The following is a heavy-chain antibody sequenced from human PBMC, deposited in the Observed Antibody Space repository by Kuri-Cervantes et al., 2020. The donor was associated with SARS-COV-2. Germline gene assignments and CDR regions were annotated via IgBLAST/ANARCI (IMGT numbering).Heavy chain of an antibody. V-gene: IGHV3-30*03. J-gene: IGHJ4*02. CDR2: ISYDGSNK. CDR3: AREAMVAGVVDY. CDR1: GFTFSSYG. D-gene: IGHD5-18*01. Sequence: LSLTCAASGFTFSSYGMHWVRQAPGKGLEWVAVISYDGSNKYYADSVKGRFTISRDNSKNTLYLQMNSLRAEDTAVYYCAREAMVAGVVDYWGQGTLVTVSS.